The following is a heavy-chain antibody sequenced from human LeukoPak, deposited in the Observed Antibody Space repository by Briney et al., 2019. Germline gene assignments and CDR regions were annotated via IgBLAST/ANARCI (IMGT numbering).Heavy chain of an antibody. Sequence: PGGSLRLSCAASGFAFSSYWMLWVRQATGKGLVWVSRVHGDGSSTTYADSVKGRFTISRDNDKHILYLQMNSLRVEDTATYYCARSQFDYWGQGILVTVFS. V-gene: IGHV3-74*01. J-gene: IGHJ4*02. CDR1: GFAFSSYW. CDR3: ARSQFDY. CDR2: VHGDGSST.